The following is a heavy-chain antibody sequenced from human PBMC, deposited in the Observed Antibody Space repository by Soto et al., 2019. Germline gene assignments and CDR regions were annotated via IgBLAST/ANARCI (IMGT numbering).Heavy chain of an antibody. Sequence: GGSLRLSCAASGFTFSSYAMHWVRQAPGKGLEYVSAISSNGGSTYYADSVKGRFTISRDNSKNTRYLQMGSLRAEDMAVNYGATTLGRYCTNGVCYRLSDYWGQGTLVTVSS. CDR3: ATTLGRYCTNGVCYRLSDY. D-gene: IGHD2-8*01. CDR2: ISSNGGST. J-gene: IGHJ4*02. CDR1: GFTFSSYA. V-gene: IGHV3-64*02.